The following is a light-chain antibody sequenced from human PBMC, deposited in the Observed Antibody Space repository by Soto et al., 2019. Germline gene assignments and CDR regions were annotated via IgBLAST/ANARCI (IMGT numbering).Light chain of an antibody. V-gene: IGKV3-20*01. CDR3: QQYGSSPLT. CDR2: GPS. J-gene: IGKJ4*01. Sequence: EIVLTQSPGTLSLSPGERATLSCRASQSVSSSFLAWYQQKPGQAPRLLIYGPSSRATGITDRFSGSGSGTDFTLTISRLEPEDVAVYYCQQYGSSPLTFGGGTKVEIK. CDR1: QSVSSSF.